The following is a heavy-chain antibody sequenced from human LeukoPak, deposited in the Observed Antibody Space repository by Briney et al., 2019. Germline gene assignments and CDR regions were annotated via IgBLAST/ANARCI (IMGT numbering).Heavy chain of an antibody. V-gene: IGHV1-2*02. Sequence: ASVKVSCKASGYTFTGYYMHWVRQAPGQALEWMGWMNPNSGGTNYTQNFQGRVTMTRDTAISAAYMELSRLRSDDAAVDDCARERVGRGYSGYDFDYWGQGTLVTVSS. CDR3: ARERVGRGYSGYDFDY. J-gene: IGHJ4*02. CDR2: MNPNSGGT. D-gene: IGHD5-12*01. CDR1: GYTFTGYY.